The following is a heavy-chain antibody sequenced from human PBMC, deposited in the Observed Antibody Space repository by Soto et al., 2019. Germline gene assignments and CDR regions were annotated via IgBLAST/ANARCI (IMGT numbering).Heavy chain of an antibody. CDR2: ISGSGGST. D-gene: IGHD1-1*01. J-gene: IGHJ6*02. Sequence: GGSLRLSCAASGFTFSSYAMSWVRQAPGKGLEWVSAISGSGGSTYYADSVKGRFTISRDNSKNTLYLQVNSLRAEDTAVYYCAKMYNWNDYYYYGMDVWGQGTTVTVSS. CDR3: AKMYNWNDYYYYGMDV. CDR1: GFTFSSYA. V-gene: IGHV3-23*01.